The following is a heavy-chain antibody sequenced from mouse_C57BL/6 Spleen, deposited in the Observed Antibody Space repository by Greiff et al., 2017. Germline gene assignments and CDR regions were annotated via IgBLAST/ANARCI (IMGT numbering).Heavy chain of an antibody. V-gene: IGHV1-81*01. J-gene: IGHJ2*01. CDR2: IYPRSGNT. D-gene: IGHD2-1*01. CDR3: AREGGNYGWNYFDY. Sequence: VQLQQSGAELARPGASVKLSCKASGYTFTSYGISWVKQRTGQGLEWIGEIYPRSGNTYYNEKFKGKATLTADKSSSTAYMELRSLTSEDSAVYFCAREGGNYGWNYFDYWGQGTTLTVSS. CDR1: GYTFTSYG.